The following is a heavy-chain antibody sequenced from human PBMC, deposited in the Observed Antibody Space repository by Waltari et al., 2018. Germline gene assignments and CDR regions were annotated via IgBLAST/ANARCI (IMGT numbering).Heavy chain of an antibody. CDR3: ARSMNIAARLVLRADWFDP. V-gene: IGHV4-34*01. J-gene: IGHJ5*02. Sequence: QVQLQQWGAGLLKPSETLSLTCAVYGGSFSGYYWSWIRQPPGKGLEWIGEINHSGSTNHNPARKSQVTISVYTSKNQFSRRLSSVTAADTAVYYCARSMNIAARLVLRADWFDPWGQGTLVTVSS. CDR1: GGSFSGYY. D-gene: IGHD6-6*01. CDR2: INHSGST.